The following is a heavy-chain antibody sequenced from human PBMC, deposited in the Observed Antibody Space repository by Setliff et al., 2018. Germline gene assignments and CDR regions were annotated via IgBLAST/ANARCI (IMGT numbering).Heavy chain of an antibody. CDR1: GYNFNGYY. CDR2: ISPHTGNT. CDR3: AGGQPLVRKYYYYMDV. Sequence: ASVKVSCKASGYNFNGYYLHWVRQAPGQGLEWLGWISPHTGNTNYAQNFQGRVTMTRDESTSTAYMELSSLGSEDTAVYYCAGGQPLVRKYYYYMDVWGKGTTVTVSS. V-gene: IGHV1-2*02. D-gene: IGHD3-10*01. J-gene: IGHJ6*03.